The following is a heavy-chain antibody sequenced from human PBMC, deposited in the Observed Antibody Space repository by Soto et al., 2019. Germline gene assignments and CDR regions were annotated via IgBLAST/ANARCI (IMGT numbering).Heavy chain of an antibody. CDR2: ISPKSGGT. D-gene: IGHD3-9*01. V-gene: IGHV1-2*02. J-gene: IGHJ4*02. CDR3: ARPPGYISDWYYFDL. CDR1: GYSFIDYY. Sequence: CCKASGYSFIDYYMHWVRQAPGQGFEWMGRISPKSGGTNYAQKFEGRVTMTWDTSLNTAYMELSSLISEDTAVYYCARPPGYISDWYYFDLWGQGTLVTVSS.